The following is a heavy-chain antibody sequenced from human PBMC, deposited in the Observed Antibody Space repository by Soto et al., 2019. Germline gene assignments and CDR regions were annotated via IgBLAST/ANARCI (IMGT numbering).Heavy chain of an antibody. D-gene: IGHD3-3*01. CDR3: ARGYDFWSGGFDP. V-gene: IGHV4-30-2*01. CDR1: RASIYTYS. J-gene: IGHJ5*02. CDR2: IYHSGST. Sequence: SETLSLTCTVSRASIYTYSWSWIRQPPGKGLEWIGYIYHSGSTYYNPSLKSRVTISVDRSKNQFSLKLSSVTAADTAVYYCARGYDFWSGGFDPWGQGTLVTVSS.